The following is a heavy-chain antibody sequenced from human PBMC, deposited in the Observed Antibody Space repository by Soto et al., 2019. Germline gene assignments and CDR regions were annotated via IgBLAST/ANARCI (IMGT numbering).Heavy chain of an antibody. D-gene: IGHD3-3*01. V-gene: IGHV3-30*18. CDR1: GFTFSSYG. J-gene: IGHJ4*02. Sequence: QVQLVESGGGVVQPGRSLRLSCAASGFTFSSYGMHWVRQAPGKGLEWVAVISYDGSNKYYADSVKGRFTISRDNSKNTLYLQMNSLRAEDTAVYYCAKDISSPNVLRFLEWLLPGFDYWGQGTLVTVSS. CDR2: ISYDGSNK. CDR3: AKDISSPNVLRFLEWLLPGFDY.